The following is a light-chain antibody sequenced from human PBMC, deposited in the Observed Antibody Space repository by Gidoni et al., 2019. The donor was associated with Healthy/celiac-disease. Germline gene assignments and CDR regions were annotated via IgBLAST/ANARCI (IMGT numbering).Light chain of an antibody. CDR3: QQYNSYLT. Sequence: DIQMTQSPSTLSASVGDTVTIPCRASQSISSWLAWYQQKPGKAPKLLIYKASSLESGVPSRFSGSGSGTEFTLTISSLQPDDFATYYCQQYNSYLTFGPGTKVDIK. CDR1: QSISSW. CDR2: KAS. J-gene: IGKJ3*01. V-gene: IGKV1-5*03.